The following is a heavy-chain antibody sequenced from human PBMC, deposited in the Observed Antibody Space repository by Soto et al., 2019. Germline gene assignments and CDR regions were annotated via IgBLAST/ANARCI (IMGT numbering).Heavy chain of an antibody. CDR3: ARVPGL. CDR2: IYHSGRN. J-gene: IGHJ2*01. CDR1: GGSISSGGYS. Sequence: QLQLQESGSGLVKPSQTLSLTCAVSGGSISSGGYSWSWIRQPPGKGLEWIGYIYHSGRNYYSPSLTSRVTISVDRSKNQSSLTLSSVTAAGTAVYYGARVPGLWGRGTLVTVPS. V-gene: IGHV4-30-2*01.